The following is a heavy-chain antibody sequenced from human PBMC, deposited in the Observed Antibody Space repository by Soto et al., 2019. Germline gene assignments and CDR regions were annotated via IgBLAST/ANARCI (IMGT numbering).Heavy chain of an antibody. CDR3: ARVAPSDDFWSGYSLYYYYYMDV. D-gene: IGHD3-3*01. Sequence: ETLSLTCTVSCGSISRYYWSCIRQPPGKGLEWIGYIYYSGSTNYNPSLKSRVTISVDTSKNQFSLKLSSVTAADTAVYYCARVAPSDDFWSGYSLYYYYYMDVWGKGTTVTVSS. CDR2: IYYSGST. V-gene: IGHV4-59*01. CDR1: CGSISRYY. J-gene: IGHJ6*03.